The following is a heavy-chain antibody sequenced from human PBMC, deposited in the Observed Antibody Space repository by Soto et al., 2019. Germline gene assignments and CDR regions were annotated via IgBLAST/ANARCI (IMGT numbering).Heavy chain of an antibody. CDR2: IIPSTGST. V-gene: IGHV1-69*12. D-gene: IGHD6-25*01. J-gene: IGHJ4*02. CDR3: ARGGSGSDY. CDR1: GGTFSTYA. Sequence: QVQLVQSGAEVKKPGSSVKVSCKAFGGTFSTYAVSWVRQAPGQGLEWVGGIIPSTGSTNHAQKFQGRVTINADESTRTVYMELTSLRADDTAVYYCARGGSGSDYWGQGTLVTVSS.